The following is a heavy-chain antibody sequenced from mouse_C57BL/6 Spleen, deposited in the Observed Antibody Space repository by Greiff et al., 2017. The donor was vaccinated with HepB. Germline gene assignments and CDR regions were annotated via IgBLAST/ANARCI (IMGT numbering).Heavy chain of an antibody. CDR1: GYTFTDYN. J-gene: IGHJ1*03. CDR2: INPNNGGT. CDR3: ARRYYYGSSLWYFDV. V-gene: IGHV1-18*01. D-gene: IGHD1-1*01. Sequence: EVQLQQSGPELVKPGASVKIPCKASGYTFTDYNMDWVKQSHGKSLEWIGDINPNNGGTIYNQKFKGKATLTVDQSSSTAYMELRSLTSEDTAVYYCARRYYYGSSLWYFDVWGTGTTVTVSS.